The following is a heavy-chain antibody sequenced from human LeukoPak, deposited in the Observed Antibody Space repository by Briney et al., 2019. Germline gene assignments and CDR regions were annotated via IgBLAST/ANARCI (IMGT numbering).Heavy chain of an antibody. V-gene: IGHV1-2*06. D-gene: IGHD3-3*01. J-gene: IGHJ5*02. CDR2: INPNSGGT. Sequence: ASVKVSYKASGYTFTGYYMHWVRQAPGQGLEWMGRINPNSGGTNYAQKFQGRATMTRDTSISTAYMELSRLRSDDTAVYYCARLYSDFWSPYYHWGQGTLVTVSS. CDR1: GYTFTGYY. CDR3: ARLYSDFWSPYYH.